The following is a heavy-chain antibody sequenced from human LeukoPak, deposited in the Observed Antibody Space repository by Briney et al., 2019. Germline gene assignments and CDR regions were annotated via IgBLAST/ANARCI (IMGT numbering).Heavy chain of an antibody. CDR3: ANGSSAYYFES. CDR1: GFVFNRNY. CDR2: IYDGGSR. D-gene: IGHD6-6*01. V-gene: IGHV3-53*01. Sequence: PGGSLRLSCEVSGFVFNRNYMNWIRQAPGKGLEWVSVIYDGGSRYYADSVKGRFTTSRDTSKNTVYLEMTGLRVDDTAVYYCANGSSAYYFESWGQGTLVTVSS. J-gene: IGHJ4*02.